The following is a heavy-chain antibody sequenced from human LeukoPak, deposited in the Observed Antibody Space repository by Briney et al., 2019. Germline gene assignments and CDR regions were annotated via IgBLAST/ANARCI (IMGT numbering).Heavy chain of an antibody. Sequence: GESLKISCKGSGYSFTSYWIGWVRQMPGKGLEWMGIIYPGDSDTRYSPSFQGQVTISADKSISTAYLQWSSLKASDTAMYYCARLEPTMVRAVFEAFDIWGQGTMVTVSS. CDR1: GYSFTSYW. J-gene: IGHJ3*02. CDR3: ARLEPTMVRAVFEAFDI. D-gene: IGHD3-10*01. CDR2: IYPGDSDT. V-gene: IGHV5-51*01.